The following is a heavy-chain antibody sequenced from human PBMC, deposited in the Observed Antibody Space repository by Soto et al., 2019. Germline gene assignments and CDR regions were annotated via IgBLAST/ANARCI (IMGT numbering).Heavy chain of an antibody. CDR2: IYYSGNT. V-gene: IGHV4-59*12. D-gene: IGHD2-2*01. J-gene: IGHJ5*02. CDR1: GGSISSYY. CDR3: ARGRYCSSPNCYVGFDP. Sequence: SETLSLTCTVSGGSISSYYWSWIRQPPGKGLEYIGYIYYSGNTNYNPSLKSRVTISVDTSKNQFSLRLSSVTAADTAVYYCARGRYCSSPNCYVGFDPWGQGTLVTVSS.